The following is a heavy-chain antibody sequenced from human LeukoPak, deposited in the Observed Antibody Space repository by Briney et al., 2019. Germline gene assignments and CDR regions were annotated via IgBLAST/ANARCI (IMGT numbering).Heavy chain of an antibody. Sequence: AASVKVSCKASGDTFSNHPINWVRQAPGQGLEWMGWINPNSGGTKYAQKLQGRVTMTRDTSISTAYMELSRLRSDDTAVYYCARDGLDGYKDFWGQGTLVTVSS. D-gene: IGHD5-24*01. CDR1: GDTFSNHP. J-gene: IGHJ4*02. CDR3: ARDGLDGYKDF. V-gene: IGHV1-2*02. CDR2: INPNSGGT.